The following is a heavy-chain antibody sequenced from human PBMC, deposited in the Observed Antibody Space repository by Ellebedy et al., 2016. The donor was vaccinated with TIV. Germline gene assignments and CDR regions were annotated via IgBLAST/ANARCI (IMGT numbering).Heavy chain of an antibody. CDR2: IKQDGSEK. CDR1: GFTFSNYW. CDR3: AREFFSNPDH. V-gene: IGHV3-7*05. J-gene: IGHJ4*02. Sequence: PGGSLRLSCAASGFTFSNYWMSWVRQAPGKGLEWVANIKQDGSEKYYVDSVKGRFTISRDNAKNSLYLQMNSLRAEETAMYFCAREFFSNPDHWGQGTLVTVSS. D-gene: IGHD4-11*01.